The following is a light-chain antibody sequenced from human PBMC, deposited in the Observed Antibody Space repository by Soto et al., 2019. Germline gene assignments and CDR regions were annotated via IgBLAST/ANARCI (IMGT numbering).Light chain of an antibody. V-gene: IGKV1-5*01. J-gene: IGKJ1*01. CDR1: QTISSW. CDR2: AAC. Sequence: DIQMTQSPSTLSGSVGDRVTITCRASQTISSWLAWYQQKPGKAPKLLIFAACCLRRGVPSRFSGSGSGTDCTLTICNLQPEDFVTYYCQQYNSYATFGQGTKVDIK. CDR3: QQYNSYAT.